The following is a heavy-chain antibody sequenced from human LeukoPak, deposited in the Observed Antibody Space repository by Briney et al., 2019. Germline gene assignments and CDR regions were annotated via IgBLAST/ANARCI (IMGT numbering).Heavy chain of an antibody. CDR1: GYTFTSYY. Sequence: SVKVSCKASGYTFTSYYMHWVRQAPGQGLEWMGGIIPIFGTANYAQKFQGRVTITTDESTSTAYMELSSLRSEDTAVYYCASHKSTVPGWAWGQGTLVTVSS. V-gene: IGHV1-69*05. CDR3: ASHKSTVPGWA. CDR2: IIPIFGTA. D-gene: IGHD4-17*01. J-gene: IGHJ5*02.